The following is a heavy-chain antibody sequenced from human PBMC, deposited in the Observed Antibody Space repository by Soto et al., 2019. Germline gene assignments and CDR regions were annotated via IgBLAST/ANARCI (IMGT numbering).Heavy chain of an antibody. Sequence: QVQLVQSGAEVKKPGGSVTVSCRSSGDTFNDYYIHWVRQAPGQGLEWMGWINPNGGVTKYAQKFQGWVNMTRDTSIRTVYMQLSRLRSDDTAVYYCARESGGATATLDYYYFYMDVWGTGTTVTVSS. CDR1: GDTFNDYY. V-gene: IGHV1-2*04. D-gene: IGHD5-12*01. CDR2: INPNGGVT. J-gene: IGHJ6*03. CDR3: ARESGGATATLDYYYFYMDV.